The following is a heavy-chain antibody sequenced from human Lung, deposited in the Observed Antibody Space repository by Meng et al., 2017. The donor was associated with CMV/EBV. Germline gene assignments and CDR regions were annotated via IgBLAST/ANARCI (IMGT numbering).Heavy chain of an antibody. CDR2: ISAYNGNT. Sequence: ESXKISXKASGYTFTSYGISWVRQAPGQGLEWMGWISAYNGNTNYAQKLQGRVTMTTDTSTSTAYMELRSLRSDDTAVYYCARALGYCSSTSCYRGYYFDYWGQGXLVTVSS. J-gene: IGHJ4*02. CDR3: ARALGYCSSTSCYRGYYFDY. CDR1: GYTFTSYG. D-gene: IGHD2-2*01. V-gene: IGHV1-18*01.